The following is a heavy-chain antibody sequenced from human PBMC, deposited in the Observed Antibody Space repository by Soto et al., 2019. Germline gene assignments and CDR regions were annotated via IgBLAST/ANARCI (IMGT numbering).Heavy chain of an antibody. V-gene: IGHV4-34*12. Sequence: QVHLQQWGAGLLKPSGTLSLTCAVSGGSFSDAFWSWVRQTPGRGLEWIGEVFHTGTTNYNPSLKSRVTLSVDTAKNQFSLRLTSVTAADSAVYYCARAPRELLAEGLLFLYYYYGLDVWGQGTTVPVSS. J-gene: IGHJ6*02. CDR2: VFHTGTT. CDR1: GGSFSDAF. D-gene: IGHD1-7*01. CDR3: ARAPRELLAEGLLFLYYYYGLDV.